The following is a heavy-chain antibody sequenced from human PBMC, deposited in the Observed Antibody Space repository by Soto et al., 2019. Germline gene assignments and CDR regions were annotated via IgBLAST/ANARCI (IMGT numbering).Heavy chain of an antibody. D-gene: IGHD3-22*01. CDR1: GFTFSSYG. CDR2: ISYDGSNK. V-gene: IGHV3-30*18. J-gene: IGHJ6*02. CDR3: ANGASYYDTFDYYYYGMDV. Sequence: PVGSLRLSCAASGFTFSSYGMHWVRQAPGKGLEWVAVISYDGSNKYYADSVKGRFTISRDNSKNTLYLQMNSLRAEDTAVYYCANGASYYDTFDYYYYGMDVWGQGTTVTVSS.